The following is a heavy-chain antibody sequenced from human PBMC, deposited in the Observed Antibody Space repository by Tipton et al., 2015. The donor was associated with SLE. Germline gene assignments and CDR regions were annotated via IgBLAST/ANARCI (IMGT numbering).Heavy chain of an antibody. CDR1: GGSISSSSYY. CDR2: IYHSGST. V-gene: IGHV4-39*07. D-gene: IGHD1-1*01. J-gene: IGHJ4*02. CDR3: ARDGNWNDGFGDY. Sequence: TLSLTCTVSGGSISSSSYYWGWIRQPPGKGLEWIGNIYHSGSTFYNPSLKSRVTISVDTSKNQFSLKLSSVTAADTAVYYCARDGNWNDGFGDYWGQGTLVTVSS.